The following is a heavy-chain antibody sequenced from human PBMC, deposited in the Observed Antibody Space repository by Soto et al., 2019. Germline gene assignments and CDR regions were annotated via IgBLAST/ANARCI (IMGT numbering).Heavy chain of an antibody. J-gene: IGHJ2*01. D-gene: IGHD6-19*01. V-gene: IGHV3-33*01. Sequence: QVQLEESGGGVVQPGRSLRLSCAASGFTFSSYGMHWVRQAPGKGLEWVAGIWYDGSNKYYADSVKGRFTISRDNSKNTLYLQMNSLGAEDTAVYYCARIPQIAVAGTRFGYFDLWGRGTLVTDSS. CDR3: ARIPQIAVAGTRFGYFDL. CDR2: IWYDGSNK. CDR1: GFTFSSYG.